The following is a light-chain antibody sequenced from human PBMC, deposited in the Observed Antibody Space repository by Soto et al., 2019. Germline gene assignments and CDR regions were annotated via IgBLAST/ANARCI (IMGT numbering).Light chain of an antibody. J-gene: IGLJ1*01. V-gene: IGLV2-14*01. CDR1: TSDVGGYDY. Sequence: QSALTQPASVSGSPGQSITISCTGTTSDVGGYDYVSWYQQHPGKAPKLLIFGVRNRPSGVSSRFSGSRSANSASLTISGLQAEDEADYYCSSFTTSSTYVFGTGTKVTVL. CDR3: SSFTTSSTYV. CDR2: GVR.